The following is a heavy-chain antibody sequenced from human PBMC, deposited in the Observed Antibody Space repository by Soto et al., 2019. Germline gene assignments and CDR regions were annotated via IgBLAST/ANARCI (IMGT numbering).Heavy chain of an antibody. CDR2: IIPIFGTA. CDR1: GGTFSSYA. J-gene: IGHJ6*02. V-gene: IGHV1-69*13. CDR3: ARDYGDYNYYYYYYGMDV. Sequence: ASVKVSCKASGGTFSSYAISWVRQAPGQGLEWMGGIIPIFGTANYAQKFQGRVTITADESTSTAYMELSSLRSEDTAVYYCARDYGDYNYYYYYYGMDVWGQGTTVTVSS. D-gene: IGHD4-17*01.